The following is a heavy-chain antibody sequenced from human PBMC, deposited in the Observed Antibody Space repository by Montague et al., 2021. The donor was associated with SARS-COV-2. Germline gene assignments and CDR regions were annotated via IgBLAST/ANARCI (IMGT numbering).Heavy chain of an antibody. V-gene: IGHV4-59*01. CDR1: GDSISSYY. D-gene: IGHD1-1*01. J-gene: IGHJ4*02. Sequence: SETLSLTCEVSGDSISSYYWSWIQQSPGKGLEWIGYVHYTGSTEYNPSLKTRVTLSLDTPRNHFSLKLRSVTAADTAVYYCARAQNTCFIANCVNYFEVWGLGVLVTVSS. CDR3: ARAQNTCFIANCVNYFEV. CDR2: VHYTGST.